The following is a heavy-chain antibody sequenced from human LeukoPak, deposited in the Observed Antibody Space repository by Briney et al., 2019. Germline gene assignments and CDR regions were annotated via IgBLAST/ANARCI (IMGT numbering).Heavy chain of an antibody. D-gene: IGHD2-15*01. CDR2: ISGSGGST. CDR1: GFTFSSNA. J-gene: IGHJ4*02. Sequence: GGSLRLSCAASGFTFSSNAMSWVRQAPGKGLEWVSAISGSGGSTYYADSVKGRFTISRDNSKNTLYLQMNSLRAEDTAVYYCAKDRSDCSGGSCYSWSYWGQGTLVTVSS. V-gene: IGHV3-23*01. CDR3: AKDRSDCSGGSCYSWSY.